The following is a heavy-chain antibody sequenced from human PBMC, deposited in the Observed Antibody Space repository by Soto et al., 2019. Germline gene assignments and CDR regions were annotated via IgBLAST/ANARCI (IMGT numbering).Heavy chain of an antibody. J-gene: IGHJ4*02. V-gene: IGHV1-24*01. CDR1: GYTLTELS. D-gene: IGHD3-3*01. CDR3: ATGRRFWSGYYIDY. Sequence: ASVKVSCKVSGYTLTELSMHWVRQAPGKGLEWVGGFDLEDGETIYAQKFQGRVTMTEDTSTDTAYMELSSLRSEDTAVYYCATGRRFWSGYYIDYWGQGTLVTVSS. CDR2: FDLEDGET.